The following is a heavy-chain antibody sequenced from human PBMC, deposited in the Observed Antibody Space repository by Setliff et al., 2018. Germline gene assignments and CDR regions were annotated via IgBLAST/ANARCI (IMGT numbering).Heavy chain of an antibody. D-gene: IGHD3-3*01. CDR3: ARGKTFFGAFIRAFDI. CDR2: INHSGST. V-gene: IGHV4-59*11. J-gene: IGHJ3*02. Sequence: PSETLSLTCTVSGGSISSHYWSWIRQPPGKGLEWIGEINHSGSTNYNPSLKSRVTISIDTSKNQFSLKLSSVTAADTAVYHCARGKTFFGAFIRAFDIWGQGRMVTVSS. CDR1: GGSISSHY.